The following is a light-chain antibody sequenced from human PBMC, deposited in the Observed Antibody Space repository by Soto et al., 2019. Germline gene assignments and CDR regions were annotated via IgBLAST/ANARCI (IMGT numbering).Light chain of an antibody. V-gene: IGKV2-30*01. J-gene: IGKJ1*01. CDR1: KSLVYSDGNTH. CDR2: RVS. CDR3: THGTHRPTT. Sequence: DVVLTQSPLSLPVNFGQPASISCRSSKSLVYSDGNTHLSWFHQRPGQSPRRLIYRVSSRESGCPGRNSGSGSGTDFTLGISRVEAEDVGIDLFTHGTHRPTTLGQGTKVE.